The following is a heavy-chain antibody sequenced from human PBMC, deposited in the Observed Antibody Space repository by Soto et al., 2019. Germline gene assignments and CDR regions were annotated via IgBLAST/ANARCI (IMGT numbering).Heavy chain of an antibody. J-gene: IGHJ6*02. CDR2: VSAGGDMT. CDR3: ARVDRGGSGSPASYYYSGLDV. D-gene: IGHD3-10*01. V-gene: IGHV3-23*01. CDR1: GVTFSSYA. Sequence: PGGSLRLSCAASGVTFSSYAMSWVRQAPGKGLEWVSSVSAGGDMTYYSDSVKGRFTISRDNSNNALFLQMNSLRAEDTALYYCARVDRGGSGSPASYYYSGLDVWGQGTTVTVSS.